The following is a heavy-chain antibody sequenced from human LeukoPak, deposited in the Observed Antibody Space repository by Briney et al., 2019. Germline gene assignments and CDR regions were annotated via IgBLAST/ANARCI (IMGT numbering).Heavy chain of an antibody. CDR2: INAIGGST. V-gene: IGHV1-46*01. CDR1: GYTFTSYY. D-gene: IGHD6-19*01. CDR3: ARGGIAVNLDY. J-gene: IGHJ4*02. Sequence: ASVKVSCKASGYTFTSYYMHWVRQAPGQGLEWMGIINAIGGSTSYAQKFQGRVTMTRDTSTSTVYMELSSLRSEDTAVYYCARGGIAVNLDYWGQGTLVTVSS.